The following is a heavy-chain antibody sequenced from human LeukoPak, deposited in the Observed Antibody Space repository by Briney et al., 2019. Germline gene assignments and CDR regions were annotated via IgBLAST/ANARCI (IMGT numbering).Heavy chain of an antibody. CDR2: ISSNGNNI. Sequence: GGSERLLCAASGMRLSDFYMRCLRHARGRGLEWISFISSNGNNIHYADSAEGRFTISRENAKNTLYVNMHRQRGEETDTYYCAAGGRAYNFWGQGTVVTVSS. D-gene: IGHD1-14*01. J-gene: IGHJ4*02. CDR1: GMRLSDFY. CDR3: AAGGRAYNF. V-gene: IGHV3-11*01.